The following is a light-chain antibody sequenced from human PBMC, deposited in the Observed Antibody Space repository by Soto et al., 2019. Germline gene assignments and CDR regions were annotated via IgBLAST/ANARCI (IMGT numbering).Light chain of an antibody. Sequence: NFMLTQPHSVSDSPGKTVIISCTRSSGSIASNYVQWYQQRPGSSPTTVIYEDNQTPSGVPDRFSGSIDSSSNSASLTISGLETEDEADSFCQSYDATNQVFGGGTKVTVL. CDR2: EDN. CDR1: SGSIASNY. V-gene: IGLV6-57*01. CDR3: QSYDATNQV. J-gene: IGLJ3*02.